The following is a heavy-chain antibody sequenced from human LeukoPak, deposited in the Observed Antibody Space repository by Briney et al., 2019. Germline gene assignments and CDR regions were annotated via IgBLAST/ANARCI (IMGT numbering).Heavy chain of an antibody. V-gene: IGHV3-23*01. J-gene: IGHJ4*02. CDR3: AKDSSSGTYFDY. Sequence: SGGSLRLSCAVSGFTFSTYDMSWVRQAPGKGLEWVSAISGSGGSTYYADSVKGRFTISRDNSKNTLYLQLKSLRAEDTAVYYCAKDSSSGTYFDYWGQGTLVTVSS. D-gene: IGHD1-26*01. CDR2: ISGSGGST. CDR1: GFTFSTYD.